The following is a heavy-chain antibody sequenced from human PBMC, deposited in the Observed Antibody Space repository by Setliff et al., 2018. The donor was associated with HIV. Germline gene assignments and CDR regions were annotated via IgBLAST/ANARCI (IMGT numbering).Heavy chain of an antibody. CDR2: IYASGST. J-gene: IGHJ4*02. D-gene: IGHD1-26*01. CDR3: ARRGSYSSPETL. V-gene: IGHV4-4*09. CDR1: GGSITNYY. Sequence: SETLSLTCTVSGGSITNYYWSWIRQPPGKGLQWIGYIYASGSTNYNPSLKSRVTISVGTSKNQFSLKVSSVTAADTAVYYCARRGSYSSPETLWGQGTLVTVSS.